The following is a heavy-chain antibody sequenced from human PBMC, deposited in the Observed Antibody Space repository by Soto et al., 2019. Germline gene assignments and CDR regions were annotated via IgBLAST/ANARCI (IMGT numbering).Heavy chain of an antibody. CDR1: GGSVSSGTYY. CDR2: IYVSGST. CDR3: ARGPISGVGDKTYYYGMDV. V-gene: IGHV4-61*01. Sequence: QVQLQESGPGLVKPSETLSLTCTVSGGSVSSGTYYWSWIRQSPGKGLEWIGYIYVSGSTSYNPSLKSRVTRSIDTSKNQVSLKLSSVTAADTAVYYSARGPISGVGDKTYYYGMDVWGQGTTVTVSS. J-gene: IGHJ6*02. D-gene: IGHD2-21*01.